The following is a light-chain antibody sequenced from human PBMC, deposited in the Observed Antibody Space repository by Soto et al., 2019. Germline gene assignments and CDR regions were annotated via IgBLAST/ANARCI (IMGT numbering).Light chain of an antibody. CDR1: SSDVGAYDF. V-gene: IGLV2-14*03. CDR2: EVS. CDR3: SSYTSSSTGV. Sequence: QSVLTQPASVSGSPGQSITISCTGTSSDVGAYDFVSWYQQHPDKAPKLMIYEVSNRPSGVSNRFSGSKSVNTATLTISGLQAEDGADYYGSSYTSSSTGVFGPGTKVTVL. J-gene: IGLJ1*01.